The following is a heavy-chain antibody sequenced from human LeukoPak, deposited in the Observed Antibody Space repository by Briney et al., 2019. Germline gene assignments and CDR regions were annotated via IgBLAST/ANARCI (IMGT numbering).Heavy chain of an antibody. CDR1: GFTVSSNY. V-gene: IGHV3-53*01. D-gene: IGHD6-19*01. CDR2: IYSGGST. CDR3: AGDASSGLFWFDP. J-gene: IGHJ5*02. Sequence: PGGSLRLSCAASGFTVSSNYMSWVRQAPGKGLEWVSVIYSGGSTYYADSVKGRFTISRDNSKNTLYLQMNSLRAEDTAVYYCAGDASSGLFWFDPWGQGTLVTVSS.